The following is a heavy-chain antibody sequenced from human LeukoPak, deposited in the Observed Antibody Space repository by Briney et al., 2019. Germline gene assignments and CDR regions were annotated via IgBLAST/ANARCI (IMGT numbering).Heavy chain of an antibody. CDR1: GFTFDKYG. J-gene: IGHJ1*01. D-gene: IGHD3-3*01. CDR3: AKAHFGVVIMRYFQH. Sequence: PGGSLRLSCATSGFTFDKYGIHWVRQAPGKGLEWVSAISGSGGSTYYADSVKGRFTISRDNSKNTLYLQMNSLRAEDTAVYYCAKAHFGVVIMRYFQHWGQGTLVTVSS. V-gene: IGHV3-23*01. CDR2: ISGSGGST.